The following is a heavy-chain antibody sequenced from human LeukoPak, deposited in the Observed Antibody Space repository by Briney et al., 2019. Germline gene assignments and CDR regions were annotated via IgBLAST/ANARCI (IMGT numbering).Heavy chain of an antibody. Sequence: GGSLRLSCAASGFSLSAYWMTWVCQAPGKGLEWVANINRDGSQKNHVDSVKGRFTISRDNAENSLFLQMNSLRAEDTAVYYCARGSIAAGGTWGQGTLVTVSS. CDR2: INRDGSQK. V-gene: IGHV3-7*01. D-gene: IGHD6-13*01. CDR1: GFSLSAYW. J-gene: IGHJ5*02. CDR3: ARGSIAAGGT.